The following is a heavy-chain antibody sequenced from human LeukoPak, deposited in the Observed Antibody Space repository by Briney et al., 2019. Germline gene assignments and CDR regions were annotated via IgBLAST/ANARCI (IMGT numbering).Heavy chain of an antibody. D-gene: IGHD3-10*01. Sequence: GGSLRLSCGVSGFTFSSYSMCWVRQAPGKGLEWVSIISGSGVSTYYADSVKGRFTISRDNSKNTLYLQMNSLRAEDTAVYYCAKHPMVRGVLYHFDYWGQGTLVTVSS. J-gene: IGHJ4*02. CDR3: AKHPMVRGVLYHFDY. V-gene: IGHV3-23*01. CDR2: ISGSGVST. CDR1: GFTFSSYS.